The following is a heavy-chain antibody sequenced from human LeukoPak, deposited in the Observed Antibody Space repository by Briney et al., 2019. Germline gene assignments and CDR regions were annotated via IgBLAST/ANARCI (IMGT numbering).Heavy chain of an antibody. CDR3: AKDLEYASSNSYGGLDY. CDR1: GFTFSSYG. D-gene: IGHD5-18*01. CDR2: ISYDGSNK. V-gene: IGHV3-30*18. J-gene: IGHJ4*02. Sequence: PGGSLRLSCAASGFTFSSYGMHWVRQAPGKGLEWVAVISYDGSNKYYADSVKGRFTISRDNSKNTLYLQMNSLRAEDTAVYYCAKDLEYASSNSYGGLDYWGQGTLVTVSS.